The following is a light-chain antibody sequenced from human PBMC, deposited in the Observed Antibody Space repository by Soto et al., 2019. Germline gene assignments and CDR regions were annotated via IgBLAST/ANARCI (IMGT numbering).Light chain of an antibody. CDR2: GAS. CDR3: QLYNDWHRLT. V-gene: IGKV3-15*01. J-gene: IGKJ4*01. Sequence: IIVTQSPASLSVSPGERATLSCRASQNIGDSLAWYQQKPGQAPRLRVYGASARITGVPDRLTGSRSGTEFPLNTTSLQSADFAVYYGQLYNDWHRLTFGGGTKVEIK. CDR1: QNIGDS.